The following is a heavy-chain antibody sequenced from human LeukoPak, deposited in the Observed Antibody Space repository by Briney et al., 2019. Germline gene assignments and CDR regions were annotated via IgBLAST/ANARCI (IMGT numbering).Heavy chain of an antibody. CDR2: ISFDGTNK. V-gene: IGHV3-30*18. D-gene: IGHD3-9*01. CDR3: AKDSHRRSSRLTLSPSASLWGYYFDF. J-gene: IGHJ4*02. CDR1: GFTFNAYG. Sequence: HPGGSLRLSCTASGFTFNAYGMHWVRQAPGKGLEWVAVISFDGTNKYYADSVRGRFTVSRDNSENTLHLQMNSLRVEDTAVYYCAKDSHRRSSRLTLSPSASLWGYYFDFWGQGTLVTVSS.